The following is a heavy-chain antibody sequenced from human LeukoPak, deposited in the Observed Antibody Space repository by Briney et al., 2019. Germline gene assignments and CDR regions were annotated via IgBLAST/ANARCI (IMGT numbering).Heavy chain of an antibody. Sequence: PSETLSLTCTVSGGSISSYYWSWIRQPPGKGLEWIGYIYHSGSTNYNPSLKSRVTISVDTSKNQFSLKLSSVTAADTAVYYCARRSPTDAFDIWGQGTMVTVSS. CDR3: ARRSPTDAFDI. V-gene: IGHV4-59*08. CDR2: IYHSGST. J-gene: IGHJ3*02. CDR1: GGSISSYY.